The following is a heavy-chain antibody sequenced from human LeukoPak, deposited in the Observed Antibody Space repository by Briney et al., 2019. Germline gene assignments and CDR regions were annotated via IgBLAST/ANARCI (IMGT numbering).Heavy chain of an antibody. CDR3: ARVSGPFYYYYGMDV. CDR1: GFTFSSYE. J-gene: IGHJ6*02. V-gene: IGHV3-48*03. Sequence: GGSLRLSCAASGFTFSSYEMNWVRQAPGKGLEWVSYISSSGSTIYYADSVKGRFTISRDNAKNSLHLQMNGLRAEDTAVYYCARVSGPFYYYYGMDVWGQGTTVTVSS. CDR2: ISSSGSTI. D-gene: IGHD2-15*01.